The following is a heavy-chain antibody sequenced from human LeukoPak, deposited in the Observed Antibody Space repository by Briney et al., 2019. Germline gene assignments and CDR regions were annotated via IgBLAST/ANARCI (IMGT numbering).Heavy chain of an antibody. Sequence: SETLSLTCTVSGGSISSGSYYWSWIRQPAGKGLEWIGRIYTSGSTNYNPSLKSRVTISVDTSKNQFSLKLSSVTAADTAVYYCARSQVVPAAHWYFDLWGRGTLVTVSS. CDR3: ARSQVVPAAHWYFDL. CDR1: GGSISSGSYY. V-gene: IGHV4-61*02. J-gene: IGHJ2*01. CDR2: IYTSGST. D-gene: IGHD2-2*01.